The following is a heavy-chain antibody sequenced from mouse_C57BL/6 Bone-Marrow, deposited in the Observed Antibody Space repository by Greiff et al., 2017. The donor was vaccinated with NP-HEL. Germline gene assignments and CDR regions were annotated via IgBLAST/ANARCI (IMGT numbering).Heavy chain of an antibody. CDR2: IRNKANGYTT. V-gene: IGHV7-3*01. CDR1: GFTFTDYY. J-gene: IGHJ4*01. Sequence: DVKLQESGGGLVQPGGSLSLSCAASGFTFTDYYMSWVRQPPGKALEWLGFIRNKANGYTTEYSASVKGRFTISRDNSQSILYLQMNALRAEDSATYYCARYRVSMDYWGQGTSVTVSS. CDR3: ARYRVSMDY.